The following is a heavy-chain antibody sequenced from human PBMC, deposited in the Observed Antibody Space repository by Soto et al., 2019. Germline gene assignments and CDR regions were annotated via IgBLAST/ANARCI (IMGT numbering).Heavy chain of an antibody. CDR1: GGSISSSSYY. Sequence: PSETLSLTCTVSGGSISSSSYYWGWIRQPPGKGLEWIGYIYHSGSAYYNPSLKSRVTISVDRSKNQFSLKLSSVTAADTAVYYCASLYGGTDRVDYWGQGTLVTVSS. CDR3: ASLYGGTDRVDY. D-gene: IGHD4-17*01. CDR2: IYHSGSA. J-gene: IGHJ4*02. V-gene: IGHV4-39*07.